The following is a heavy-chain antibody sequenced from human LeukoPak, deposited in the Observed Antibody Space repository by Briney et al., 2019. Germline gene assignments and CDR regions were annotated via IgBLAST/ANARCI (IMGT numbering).Heavy chain of an antibody. Sequence: GASVKVSCKASGYTLTSYGISWVRQAPGQGLEWMGWISAYNGNTNYAQKLQGRVTMTTDTSTSTAYMELRSLRSDDTAVYYCARDPLRGGYGRSAFDIWGQGTMVTVSS. J-gene: IGHJ3*02. CDR2: ISAYNGNT. CDR1: GYTLTSYG. CDR3: ARDPLRGGYGRSAFDI. D-gene: IGHD5-12*01. V-gene: IGHV1-18*01.